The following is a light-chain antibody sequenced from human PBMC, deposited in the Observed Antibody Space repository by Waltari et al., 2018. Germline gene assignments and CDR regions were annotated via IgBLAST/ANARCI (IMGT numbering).Light chain of an antibody. CDR3: CSYASTDSSV. Sequence: QSALTQPASVSGSPGQSITISCTGTSSDVGSYNAVSWYQKHPGKAPKLMIYEVTKRPPGISYRFSGSKSGNTASLTISGLQAEDEADYYCCSYASTDSSVFGTGTKVTVL. CDR2: EVT. J-gene: IGLJ1*01. CDR1: SSDVGSYNA. V-gene: IGLV2-23*02.